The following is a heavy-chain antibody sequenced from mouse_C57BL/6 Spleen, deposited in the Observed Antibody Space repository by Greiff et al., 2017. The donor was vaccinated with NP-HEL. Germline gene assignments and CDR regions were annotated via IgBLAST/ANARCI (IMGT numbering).Heavy chain of an antibody. CDR2: ISNLAYSI. D-gene: IGHD1-1*01. CDR1: GFTFSDYG. Sequence: EVQLMESGGGLVQPGGSLKLSCAASGFTFSDYGMAWVRQAPRKGPEWVAFISNLAYSIYYADTMTGRFTISREKAKNTLYLEMSSLMSEDTAMYYCARHYYWGFDVWGTGTTVTVSS. V-gene: IGHV5-15*01. J-gene: IGHJ1*03. CDR3: ARHYYWGFDV.